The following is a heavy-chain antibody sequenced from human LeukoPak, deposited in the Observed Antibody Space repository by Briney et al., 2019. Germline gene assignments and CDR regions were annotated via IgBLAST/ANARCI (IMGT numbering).Heavy chain of an antibody. D-gene: IGHD1-1*01. V-gene: IGHV3-7*01. J-gene: IGHJ4*02. CDR1: GFTFSSSW. CDR2: IKHDGTEK. Sequence: GGSLRLSCAASGFTFSSSWMSWVRQAPGKGLEWVANIKHDGTEKYCVDSVKGRFTISRDNAKNSLYLQMNSLRAEDTAVYYCAREVQLERLGFGKEGSAFDYWGQGTLVTVSS. CDR3: AREVQLERLGFGKEGSAFDY.